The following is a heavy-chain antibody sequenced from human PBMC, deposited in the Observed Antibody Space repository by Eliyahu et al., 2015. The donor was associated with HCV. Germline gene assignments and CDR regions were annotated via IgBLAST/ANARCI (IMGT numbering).Heavy chain of an antibody. D-gene: IGHD5-12*01. CDR3: ARDKWLRKFYYGMDV. V-gene: IGHV4-34*01. CDR1: GGXXSGYY. Sequence: QVQLQQWGAGLLKXSETLSLTCAVYGGXXSGYYWXXIRXPPGKGLEWIGEINHSGSTNYNPSLKSRVTISVDTSKNQFSLKLSSVTAADTAVYYCARDKWLRKFYYGMDVWGQGTTVTVSS. J-gene: IGHJ6*02. CDR2: INHSGST.